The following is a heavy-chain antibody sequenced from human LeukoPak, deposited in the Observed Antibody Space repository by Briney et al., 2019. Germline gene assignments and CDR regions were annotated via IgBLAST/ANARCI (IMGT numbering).Heavy chain of an antibody. V-gene: IGHV4-39*07. CDR2: IYYSGST. J-gene: IGHJ6*03. CDR1: GGSISSSSYY. D-gene: IGHD3-10*01. Sequence: KPSGTLSLTCAVSGGSISSSSYYWGWIRQPPGKGLEWIGSIYYSGSTYYNPSLKGRVTISVDTSKNQFSPKLSSVTAADTAVYYCARVSYYGSGSYYTSLGYYYYMDVWGKGTTVTVSS. CDR3: ARVSYYGSGSYYTSLGYYYYMDV.